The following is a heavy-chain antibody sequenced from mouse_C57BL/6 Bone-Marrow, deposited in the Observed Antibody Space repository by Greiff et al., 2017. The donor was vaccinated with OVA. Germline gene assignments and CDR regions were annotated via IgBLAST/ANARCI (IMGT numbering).Heavy chain of an antibody. D-gene: IGHD1-1*01. CDR1: GFTFSSYG. CDR3: ARHYYGSSYY. CDR2: ISSGGSYT. J-gene: IGHJ2*01. V-gene: IGHV5-6*01. Sequence: VQLQQSGGDLVKPGGSLKLSCAASGFTFSSYGMSWVRQTPDKRLEWVATISSGGSYTYYPDSVKGRFTISRDNAKNTLYLQMSSLKSEDTAMYYGARHYYGSSYYWGQGTTLTVSS.